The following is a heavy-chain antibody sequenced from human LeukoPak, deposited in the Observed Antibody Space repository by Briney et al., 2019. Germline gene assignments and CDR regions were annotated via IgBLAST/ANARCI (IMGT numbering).Heavy chain of an antibody. CDR2: ISYDGSNK. J-gene: IGHJ3*02. Sequence: QPGGSLRLSCAASGFTFSSYAMHWVRQAPGKGLEWVAVISYDGSNKYYADSVKGRFTISRDNSKNTLYLQMNSLRAEDTAVYHCARDPDYGGNPGDDAFDIWGQGTMVTVSS. D-gene: IGHD4-23*01. V-gene: IGHV3-30-3*01. CDR3: ARDPDYGGNPGDDAFDI. CDR1: GFTFSSYA.